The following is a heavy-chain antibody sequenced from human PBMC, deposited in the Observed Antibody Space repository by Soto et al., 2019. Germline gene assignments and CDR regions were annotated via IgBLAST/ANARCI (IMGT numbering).Heavy chain of an antibody. CDR3: ARDGAQAGTAMVACYDY. Sequence: GGSLRLSCAASGFTFSSYGMHWVRQAPGKGLEWVAVIWYDGSNKYYADSVKGRFTISRDNSKNTLYLQMNSLRAEDTAVYYCARDGAQAGTAMVACYDYWGQGTLVTVSS. CDR2: IWYDGSNK. J-gene: IGHJ4*02. CDR1: GFTFSSYG. V-gene: IGHV3-33*01. D-gene: IGHD5-18*01.